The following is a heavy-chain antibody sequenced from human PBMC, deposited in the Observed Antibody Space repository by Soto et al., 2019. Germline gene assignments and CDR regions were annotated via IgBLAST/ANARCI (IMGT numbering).Heavy chain of an antibody. CDR1: NGSISSSDHF. V-gene: IGHV4-39*01. CDR3: ARVLRDYPFYYYYMDV. CDR2: IYYSGST. D-gene: IGHD3-10*01. Sequence: SETLSLTCTVFNGSISSSDHFRAWIRRPPRKGLEWIGNIYYSGSTYYNPSLKSRVTISVGTSKNQFSLKLSSMTAADTAVYYCARVLRDYPFYYYYMDVWGKGTTVTVSS. J-gene: IGHJ6*03.